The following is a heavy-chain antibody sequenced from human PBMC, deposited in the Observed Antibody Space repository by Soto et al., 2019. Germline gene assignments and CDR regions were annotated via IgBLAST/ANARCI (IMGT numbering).Heavy chain of an antibody. CDR2: ISAYNGNT. CDR3: ARDIAPYSSSWYGLDY. Sequence: QVQLVQSGAEVKKPGASVKVSCKASGYTFTSYGISWVRQAPGQGLEWMGWISAYNGNTNYAQKLQGRVTMTTDTSTSTAYLELRSLRSDDTAVYYCARDIAPYSSSWYGLDYWGQGTLVTVSS. J-gene: IGHJ4*02. V-gene: IGHV1-18*01. CDR1: GYTFTSYG. D-gene: IGHD6-13*01.